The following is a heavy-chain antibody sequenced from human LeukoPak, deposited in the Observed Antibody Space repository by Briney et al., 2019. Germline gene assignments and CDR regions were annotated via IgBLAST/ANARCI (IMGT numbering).Heavy chain of an antibody. D-gene: IGHD4-23*01. J-gene: IGHJ4*02. CDR1: GFNVSSNY. V-gene: IGHV3-53*04. CDR2: IYRGGST. Sequence: GGSLRLSCAASGFNVSSNYMTCVRQAPGKGLEWVSVIYRGGSTYYADSVKGRFTISRHNSRDTMYLQMNSLRTDDTAVYYCATTLRGGKFDYWGQGTLVTVSS. CDR3: ATTLRGGKFDY.